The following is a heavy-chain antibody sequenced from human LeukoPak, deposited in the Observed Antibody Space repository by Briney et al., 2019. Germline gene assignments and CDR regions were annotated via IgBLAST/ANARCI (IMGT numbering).Heavy chain of an antibody. CDR1: GFTFSSYA. D-gene: IGHD3-10*02. CDR2: ITGGGDTT. J-gene: IGHJ6*04. CDR3: AELGITMIGGV. V-gene: IGHV3-23*01. Sequence: PGGSLRLSCIASGFTFSSYAMSWVRQAPGKGLEWVSGITGGGDTTHHADSVKGRFTISRDNSKNTLYLQMNSLRAEDTAVYYCAELGITMIGGVWGKGTTVTISS.